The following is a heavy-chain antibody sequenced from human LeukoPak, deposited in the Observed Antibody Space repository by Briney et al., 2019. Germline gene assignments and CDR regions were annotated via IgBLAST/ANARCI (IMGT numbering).Heavy chain of an antibody. CDR3: ARAWGSKWSIKGYFAP. V-gene: IGHV7-4-1*02. D-gene: IGHD2-15*01. Sequence: GASVKVSCKASAYTFTSYAMNWVRQAPGQGLEWMGWINTNTGNPTYAQGFTGRFVFSSDTSVSTAYLQISSLKAEDTAVYYCARAWGSKWSIKGYFAPWGQGTLVTVSS. J-gene: IGHJ5*02. CDR2: INTNTGNP. CDR1: AYTFTSYA.